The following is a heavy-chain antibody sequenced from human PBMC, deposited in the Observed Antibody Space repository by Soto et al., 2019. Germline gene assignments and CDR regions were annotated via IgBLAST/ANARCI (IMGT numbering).Heavy chain of an antibody. CDR3: ARHFYYYGMDV. V-gene: IGHV4-39*01. CDR1: ARAIRISIYY. Sequence: EKLSLAGTPSARAIRISIYYSGWIRQPPGKGLEWIGSIYYSGSTYYNPSLKSRVTISVDTSKNQFSLKLSSVTAADTAVYYCARHFYYYGMDVWGQGTTIT. CDR2: IYYSGST. J-gene: IGHJ6*02.